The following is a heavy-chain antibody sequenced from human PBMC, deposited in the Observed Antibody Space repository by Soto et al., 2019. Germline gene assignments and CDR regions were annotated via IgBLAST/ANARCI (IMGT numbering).Heavy chain of an antibody. D-gene: IGHD3-22*01. CDR2: ISGSGGST. V-gene: IGHV3-23*01. Sequence: GLSLRLSCAASGFTFSSYAMSCVLQAPGKGLEWVSAISGSGGSTYYADSVKGRFTISRDNSKNTLYLQMNSLRAEDTAVYYCAKCYDSSGYHWDYWGQGTLVTVSS. CDR3: AKCYDSSGYHWDY. CDR1: GFTFSSYA. J-gene: IGHJ4*02.